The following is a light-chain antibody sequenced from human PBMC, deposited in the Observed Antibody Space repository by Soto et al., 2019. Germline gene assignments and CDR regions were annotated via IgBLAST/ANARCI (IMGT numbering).Light chain of an antibody. CDR1: SSDVGGYNY. CDR2: VVS. Sequence: QSALTQPRSVSGSPGQSVTISCTGTSSDVGGYNYVSWYQQHPGKAPKLMIYVVSKRPSGVPDRFSGSKSGNTASLTISGLQAEDEADYYCCSYAGSLRVFGTGTKLTVL. J-gene: IGLJ1*01. V-gene: IGLV2-11*01. CDR3: CSYAGSLRV.